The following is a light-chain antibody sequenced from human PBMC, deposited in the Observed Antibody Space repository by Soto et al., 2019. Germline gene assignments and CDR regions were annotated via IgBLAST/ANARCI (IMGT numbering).Light chain of an antibody. CDR1: QSISSW. CDR3: QQYNSYSLT. V-gene: IGKV1-5*03. CDR2: KAS. Sequence: DIQMTQSPSTLSASVGDRVTITCRASQSISSWLAWYQQKPGKAPKLLIYKASSLESGIPSRFSGSGSGTEFTLTISSLQPDDFATYYCQQYNSYSLTFGGGTKVEIK. J-gene: IGKJ4*01.